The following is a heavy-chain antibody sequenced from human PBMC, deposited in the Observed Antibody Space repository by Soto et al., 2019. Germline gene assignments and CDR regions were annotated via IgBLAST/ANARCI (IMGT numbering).Heavy chain of an antibody. V-gene: IGHV1-69*12. J-gene: IGHJ5*02. CDR3: AIAGLGGGKSRFDP. CDR1: GGTFSSYA. CDR2: IIPIFGTA. D-gene: IGHD2-15*01. Sequence: QVQLVQSGAEVKKPGSSVKVSCKASGGTFSSYAISWVRQAPGQGLEWMGGIIPIFGTANYAQKFQGRVTITADEFERTDDIEVSILRSEDTAVYYCAIAGLGGGKSRFDPLGQGTLVPVSS.